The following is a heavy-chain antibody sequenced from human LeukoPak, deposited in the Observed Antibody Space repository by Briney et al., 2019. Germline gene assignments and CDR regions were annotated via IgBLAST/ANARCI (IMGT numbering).Heavy chain of an antibody. CDR1: GYTFTSYG. V-gene: IGHV1-18*01. D-gene: IGHD4-17*01. CDR3: ATLPAVTNYFFDY. CDR2: ISAYNGNT. Sequence: ASVKVSCKASGYTFTSYGISWVRQAPGQGLEWMGWISAYNGNTNYAQKLQGRVTMTEDTSTDTAYMELSSLRSEDTAVYYCATLPAVTNYFFDYWGQGTLVTVSS. J-gene: IGHJ4*02.